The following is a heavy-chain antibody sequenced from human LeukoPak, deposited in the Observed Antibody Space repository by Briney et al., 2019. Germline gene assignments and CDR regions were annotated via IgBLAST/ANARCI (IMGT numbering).Heavy chain of an antibody. D-gene: IGHD1-26*01. CDR3: AKGGGSGSYFLYFDY. CDR2: ISLSGDDT. V-gene: IGHV3-23*01. CDR1: GFNTNKYD. Sequence: GGSLRLSCAASGFNTNKYDMTWVRQAPGKGLEWVSGISLSGDDTYYADSVKGRFIISRDDSKNTLYLQMNSLRVEDTAVYYCAKGGGSGSYFLYFDYWGQGTLVTVSS. J-gene: IGHJ4*02.